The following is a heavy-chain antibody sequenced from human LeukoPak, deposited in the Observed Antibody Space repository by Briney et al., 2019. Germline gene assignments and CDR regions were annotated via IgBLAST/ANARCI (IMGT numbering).Heavy chain of an antibody. V-gene: IGHV1-2*06. CDR1: GYTFTGYY. CDR2: INPNSGGT. CDR3: AITSIRYNSGWLMRY. J-gene: IGHJ4*02. Sequence: GASVKVSCKASGYTFTGYYMHWVRQAPGQGLEWMGRINPNSGGTNYAQKFQGRVTMTRDTSISTAYMELSRLRSDDTAVYYCAITSIRYNSGWLMRYWGQGTLVTVSS. D-gene: IGHD6-19*01.